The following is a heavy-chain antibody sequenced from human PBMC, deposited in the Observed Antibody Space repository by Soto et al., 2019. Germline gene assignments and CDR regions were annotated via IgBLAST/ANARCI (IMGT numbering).Heavy chain of an antibody. Sequence: EVQLLESGGGLVQPGGSLRLSCAASGFTFSSYAMRWVRQAPVKGLEWVSAISGSGDRTYYADSVKGRFTISRDNSKNTLYLQMNSLRAEDTAVYYCARRGSGSYYDYWGQGTLVPVSS. CDR1: GFTFSSYA. CDR3: ARRGSGSYYDY. J-gene: IGHJ4*02. D-gene: IGHD1-26*01. V-gene: IGHV3-23*01. CDR2: ISGSGDRT.